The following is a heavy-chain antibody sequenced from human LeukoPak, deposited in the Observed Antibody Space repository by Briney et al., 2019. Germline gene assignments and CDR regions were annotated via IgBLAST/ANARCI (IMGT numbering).Heavy chain of an antibody. CDR2: IIPIFGTT. D-gene: IGHD6-19*01. CDR1: GGTFSSYA. Sequence: SVKVSCKASGGTFSSYAISWVRQAPGQGLEWMGGIIPIFGTTNYAQKFQDRVTITADKSTSTAYMDLRSLRSVDTAVYYCARDLRYSSGWSASGMDVWGKGTTVTISS. V-gene: IGHV1-69*06. CDR3: ARDLRYSSGWSASGMDV. J-gene: IGHJ6*03.